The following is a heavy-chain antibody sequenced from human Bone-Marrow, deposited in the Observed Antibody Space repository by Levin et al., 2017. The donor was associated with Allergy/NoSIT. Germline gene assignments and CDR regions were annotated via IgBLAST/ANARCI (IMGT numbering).Heavy chain of an antibody. Sequence: SETLSLTCAVSGYSISSGYYWGWIRQPPGKGLEWIGSIYHSGSTYYNPSLKSRVTISVDTSKNQFSLTLSSVTAADTAVYYCAREGLATTTYYGMDGWGQGTTVTVSS. D-gene: IGHD5-12*01. CDR3: AREGLATTTYYGMDG. CDR2: IYHSGST. V-gene: IGHV4-38-2*02. J-gene: IGHJ6*02. CDR1: GYSISSGYY.